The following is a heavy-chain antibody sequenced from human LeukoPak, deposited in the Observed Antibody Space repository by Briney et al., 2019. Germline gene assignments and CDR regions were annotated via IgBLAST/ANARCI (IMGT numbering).Heavy chain of an antibody. V-gene: IGHV4-59*08. D-gene: IGHD3-10*01. CDR2: TSYSGST. J-gene: IGHJ5*02. CDR3: ARHGSGSSLALYP. CDR1: GGSISSYY. Sequence: SETLSLTCTVFGGSISSYYWSWIRQPPGRGLEWLGYTSYSGSTSYNHSLKRRVTLSLGTSRNQFSLKLTPVTAADTGPYYCARHGSGSSLALYPWGQGTLVTVSS.